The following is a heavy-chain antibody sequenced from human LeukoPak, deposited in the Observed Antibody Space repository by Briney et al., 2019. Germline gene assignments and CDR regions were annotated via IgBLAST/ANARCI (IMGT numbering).Heavy chain of an antibody. J-gene: IGHJ6*03. Sequence: GGSLRLSCAASGFTFTNYAMSWVRQAPGKGLEWVSTISGGGGSTYSADSVMGRFTISRDNSKTTLYLQMNSLRAEDTAVYYCAKGSDYDPPYYYYYMDVWGKGTTVTISS. CDR1: GFTFTNYA. D-gene: IGHD5-12*01. CDR2: ISGGGGST. CDR3: AKGSDYDPPYYYYYMDV. V-gene: IGHV3-23*01.